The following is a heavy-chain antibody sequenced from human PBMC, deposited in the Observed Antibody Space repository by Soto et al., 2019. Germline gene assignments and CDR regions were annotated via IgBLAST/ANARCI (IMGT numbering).Heavy chain of an antibody. CDR2: ISYDGSNT. CDR1: GFTFSSYA. D-gene: IGHD5-18*01. J-gene: IGHJ6*02. V-gene: IGHV3-30-3*01. CDR3: AKDMSPMATAYYYYYGMDV. Sequence: GGSLRLSCSASGFTFSSYAMHWVRQAPGKGLEWVAVISYDGSNTYYADSVKGRFTISRDNSKNTLYLQMDSLRAEDTAVYYCAKDMSPMATAYYYYYGMDVWGQGTTVTVSS.